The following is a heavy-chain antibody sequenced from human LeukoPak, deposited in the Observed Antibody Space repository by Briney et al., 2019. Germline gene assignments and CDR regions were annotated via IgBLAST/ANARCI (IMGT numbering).Heavy chain of an antibody. CDR2: ISSSSSYI. CDR1: GFTFSSYS. Sequence: GGSLRLSCAASGFTFSSYSMNWVRQAPGKGLEWVSSISSSSSYIYYADSVKGRFTISRDNAKNSLYLQMNSLRAEDTALYYCAKDSSGWFDNFDYWGQGTLVTVSS. CDR3: AKDSSGWFDNFDY. V-gene: IGHV3-21*04. D-gene: IGHD6-19*01. J-gene: IGHJ4*02.